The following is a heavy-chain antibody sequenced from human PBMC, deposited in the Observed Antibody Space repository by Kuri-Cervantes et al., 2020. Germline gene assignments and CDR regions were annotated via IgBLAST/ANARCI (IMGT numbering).Heavy chain of an antibody. J-gene: IGHJ6*02. CDR2: INPNSGGT. CDR1: GYTFTGYY. CDR3: ARATGYSTLFYYGMDV. Sequence: ASVKVSCKASGYTFTGYYMHWVRQAPGQGLEWMGWINPNSGGTNYAQKFQGRVTITADESTSTAYMELSSLRSEDTAVYYCARATGYSTLFYYGMDVWGQGTTVTVSS. D-gene: IGHD6-13*01. V-gene: IGHV1-2*02.